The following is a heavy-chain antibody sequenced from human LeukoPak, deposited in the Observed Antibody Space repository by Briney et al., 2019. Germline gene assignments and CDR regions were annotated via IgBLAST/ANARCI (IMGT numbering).Heavy chain of an antibody. Sequence: GGSLRLSCAASGFTFSDYYMSWVRQAPGKGLEWLSYITDSGNMRYYADSLKGRFTISRDNANDSLYLQMNSLRAEDTAVYYCVRKLGDYYFDHWGQGTLVTVSS. D-gene: IGHD7-27*01. CDR1: GFTFSDYY. V-gene: IGHV3-11*01. CDR3: VRKLGDYYFDH. CDR2: ITDSGNMR. J-gene: IGHJ4*02.